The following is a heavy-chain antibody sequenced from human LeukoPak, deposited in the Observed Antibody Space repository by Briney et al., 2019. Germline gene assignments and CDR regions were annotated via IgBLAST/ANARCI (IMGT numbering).Heavy chain of an antibody. CDR1: GGSISSYY. D-gene: IGHD3-3*01. V-gene: IGHV4-39*02. Sequence: PSETLSLTCTVSGGSISSYYWSWIRQPPGKGLEWIGSIYYSGSTYYNPSLKSRVTISVDTSKNQFSLKLSSVTAADTAVYYCARESDDFWSGSYYYYYGMDVWGQGTTVTVSS. CDR2: IYYSGST. CDR3: ARESDDFWSGSYYYYYGMDV. J-gene: IGHJ6*02.